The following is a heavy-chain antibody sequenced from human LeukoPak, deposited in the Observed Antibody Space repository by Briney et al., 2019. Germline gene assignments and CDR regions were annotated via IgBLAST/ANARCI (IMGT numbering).Heavy chain of an antibody. J-gene: IGHJ5*02. CDR3: AREHTIAATGTHWFAP. Sequence: GGSLRLSCAASGFAFSRYGMHWLRQAPGTRLEWVAVMWYDGSNEAYAHSVRGRFTISRDNSENRLYLQMNSLRVEDTAVYYCAREHTIAATGTHWFAPWGQGTLVTVSS. CDR2: MWYDGSNE. V-gene: IGHV3-33*01. CDR1: GFAFSRYG. D-gene: IGHD6-13*01.